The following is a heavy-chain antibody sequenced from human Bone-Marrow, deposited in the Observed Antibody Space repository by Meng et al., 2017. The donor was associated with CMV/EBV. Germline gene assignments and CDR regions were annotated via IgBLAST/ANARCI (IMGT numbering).Heavy chain of an antibody. Sequence: SVKVSCKASGFTFTSSAVQWVRQARGQRLEWIGWIVVGSGNTNYAQKFQERVTITRDMSTSTAYMELSSLRSEDTAVYYCAADPIVVVPAAPREGWFDLWGQGPLVTVSS. V-gene: IGHV1-58*01. CDR3: AADPIVVVPAAPREGWFDL. CDR2: IVVGSGNT. CDR1: GFTFTSSA. D-gene: IGHD2-2*01. J-gene: IGHJ5*02.